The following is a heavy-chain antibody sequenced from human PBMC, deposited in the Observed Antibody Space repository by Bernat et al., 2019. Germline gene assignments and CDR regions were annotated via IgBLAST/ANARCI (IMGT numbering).Heavy chain of an antibody. CDR2: INPSGGST. D-gene: IGHD6-6*01. J-gene: IGHJ6*02. CDR3: ARDQGSSSLNNYFYYGMDV. V-gene: IGHV1-46*01. Sequence: QVQLVQSGAEVKKPGASVKVSCKASGYTFTSYYMHWVRQAPGQGLEWMGIINPSGGSTSYAQKFQGRVTMTRDTSTSTVYMELSSLRSEDTAVYYCARDQGSSSLNNYFYYGMDVWGQGTTVTVSS. CDR1: GYTFTSYY.